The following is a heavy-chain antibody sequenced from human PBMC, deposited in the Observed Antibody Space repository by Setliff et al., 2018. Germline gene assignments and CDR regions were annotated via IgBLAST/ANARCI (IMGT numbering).Heavy chain of an antibody. CDR3: ARTGTYRYFDY. Sequence: SETLSLTCTVSGGSISSGGYYWSWIRQHPGKGLEWIGYIYYSGSTYYNPSLKSRVTISVDTAQNQFYLSLSPVTAADTAVYYCARTGTYRYFDYWSQGTLVTVSS. V-gene: IGHV4-31*03. CDR2: IYYSGST. CDR1: GGSISSGGYY. J-gene: IGHJ4*02. D-gene: IGHD1-1*01.